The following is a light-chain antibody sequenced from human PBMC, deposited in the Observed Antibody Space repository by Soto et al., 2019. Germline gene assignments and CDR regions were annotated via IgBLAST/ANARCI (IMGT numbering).Light chain of an antibody. Sequence: QSVLTQPASVSGSPGQSITISCTGTSSDVGTYNLVSWYQQHPGKAPKLMIYEVSKWPPGVSNRFSGSKSGNTASLTPSGLQAEDEADYYCCSYAGSGTYVFGTGTKVTVL. CDR1: SSDVGTYNL. CDR2: EVS. J-gene: IGLJ1*01. CDR3: CSYAGSGTYV. V-gene: IGLV2-23*02.